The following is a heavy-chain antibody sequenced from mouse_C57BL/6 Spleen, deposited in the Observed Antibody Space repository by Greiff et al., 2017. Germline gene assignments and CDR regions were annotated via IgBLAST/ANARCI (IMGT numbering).Heavy chain of an antibody. D-gene: IGHD1-1*01. Sequence: QVQLQQPGAELVKPGASVKLSCKASGYTFTSYWMHWVKQRPGQGLEWIGMIHPNSGSTNYNEKFKSKATLTVDKSSSTAYMQLSSLTSEDSAVYYCARERITTVEGYYYAMDYWGQGTSVTVSS. CDR1: GYTFTSYW. CDR3: ARERITTVEGYYYAMDY. V-gene: IGHV1-64*01. CDR2: IHPNSGST. J-gene: IGHJ4*01.